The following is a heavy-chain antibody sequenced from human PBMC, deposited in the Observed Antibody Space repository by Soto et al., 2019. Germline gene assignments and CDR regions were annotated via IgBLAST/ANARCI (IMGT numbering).Heavy chain of an antibody. D-gene: IGHD6-19*01. V-gene: IGHV3-49*03. CDR1: GFTFGDYA. CDR2: IRSKAYGGTT. J-gene: IGHJ4*02. CDR3: THSGWYGELFDS. Sequence: PVGSLRLSCTASGFTFGDYAMSWFRQAPGKGLEWVGFIRSKAYGGTTEYAASVKGRFTISRDDSKSIAYLQMNSLKTEDTAVYYCTHSGWYGELFDSWGQGTLVTVSS.